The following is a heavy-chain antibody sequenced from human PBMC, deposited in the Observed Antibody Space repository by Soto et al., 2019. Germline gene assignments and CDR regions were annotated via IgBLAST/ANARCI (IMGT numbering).Heavy chain of an antibody. D-gene: IGHD3-22*01. Sequence: EVQLVESGGILVQPGGSLRLSCTASGFTLSISSMNWVRQAPGKGLEWVSYIRRYTSVTSYADSVKGRFTISRDNAKNSLYLQVNSLRVEDTAVYYCGRVADSGSYTVEYWGQGTLVTVSS. CDR1: GFTLSISS. J-gene: IGHJ4*02. CDR2: IRRYTSVT. CDR3: GRVADSGSYTVEY. V-gene: IGHV3-48*01.